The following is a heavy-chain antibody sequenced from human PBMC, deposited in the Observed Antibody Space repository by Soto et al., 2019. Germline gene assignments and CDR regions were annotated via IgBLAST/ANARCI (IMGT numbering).Heavy chain of an antibody. J-gene: IGHJ4*02. CDR2: IIPIFGTA. CDR1: GGTFTSYA. D-gene: IGHD5-18*01. Sequence: QVQLVQSGAEVKKPGSSVKVSCKASGGTFTSYAISWVRQAPEQGLEWMGGIIPIFGTANYAQKFQGRDPITADESTGTAYMELCSLRREDTAVYYCARVGLRDEWRQGALVAVSS. CDR3: ARVGLRDE. V-gene: IGHV1-69*12.